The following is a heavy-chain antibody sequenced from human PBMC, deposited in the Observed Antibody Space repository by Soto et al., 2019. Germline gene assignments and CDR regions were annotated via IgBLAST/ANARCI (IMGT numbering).Heavy chain of an antibody. Sequence: ASVKVSCKVSGYTLTELSMHWVRQAPGKGLEWMGGFDPEDGETIYAQKFQGRVTMTEDTSTDTAYMELSSLRSEDTAVYYCATAPVYAGPFDYWGQGTLVTVSS. D-gene: IGHD1-20*01. CDR1: GYTLTELS. J-gene: IGHJ4*02. CDR3: ATAPVYAGPFDY. V-gene: IGHV1-24*01. CDR2: FDPEDGET.